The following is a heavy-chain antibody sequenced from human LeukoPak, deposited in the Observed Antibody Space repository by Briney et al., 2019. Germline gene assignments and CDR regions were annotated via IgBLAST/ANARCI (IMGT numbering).Heavy chain of an antibody. Sequence: GGSLRLSCAASGFTFSSYGMHWVRQAPGKGLEWVAFIRYDGSNKYYADSVKGRFTISRDNSKNTLYLQMSSLRAEDTAVYYCAKEGEVVPAAPSAFDIWGQGTMVTVSS. CDR3: AKEGEVVPAAPSAFDI. D-gene: IGHD2-2*01. V-gene: IGHV3-30*02. CDR1: GFTFSSYG. J-gene: IGHJ3*02. CDR2: IRYDGSNK.